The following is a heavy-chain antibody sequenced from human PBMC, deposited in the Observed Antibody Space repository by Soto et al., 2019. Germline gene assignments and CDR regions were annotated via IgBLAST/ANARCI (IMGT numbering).Heavy chain of an antibody. CDR1: GYSFTSYW. CDR2: IYPGDSDT. V-gene: IGHV5-51*01. Sequence: GESLKISCKGSGYSFTSYWIGWVRQMPGKGLEWMGIIYPGDSDTRYSPSFQGQVTISADKSIGTAYLQWSSLKASDTAMYYCARYGSGWYLNYYGMDVWGQGTTVTVSS. J-gene: IGHJ6*02. D-gene: IGHD6-19*01. CDR3: ARYGSGWYLNYYGMDV.